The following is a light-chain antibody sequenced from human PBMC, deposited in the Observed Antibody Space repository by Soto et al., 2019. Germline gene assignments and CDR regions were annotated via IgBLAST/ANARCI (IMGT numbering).Light chain of an antibody. CDR1: QSISSY. CDR3: QQSYSTLWT. CDR2: AAS. V-gene: IGKV1-39*01. Sequence: DIQMTQSPSSLSASVGDRVTITCRASQSISSYLNWYQQKPGKAPKLLIYAASILQSGVPSRFSGSGSGTDFTLTISSLQPEDFATYYCQQSYSTLWTCGQGTKVEIK. J-gene: IGKJ1*01.